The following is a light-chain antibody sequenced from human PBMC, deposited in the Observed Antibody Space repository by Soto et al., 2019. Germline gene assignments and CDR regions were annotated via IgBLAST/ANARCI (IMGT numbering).Light chain of an antibody. Sequence: DIVMTQSPDSLAVSLGERATINCKSSQSVLYSSNNKNYLAWYQQKPGQPPKLLIYWASTRESGVPDRFSGSGIGTDFALTISSLQAEDVAVYYCQQYYGTPHTFGQGTKLEIK. J-gene: IGKJ2*01. CDR3: QQYYGTPHT. CDR1: QSVLYSSNNKNY. CDR2: WAS. V-gene: IGKV4-1*01.